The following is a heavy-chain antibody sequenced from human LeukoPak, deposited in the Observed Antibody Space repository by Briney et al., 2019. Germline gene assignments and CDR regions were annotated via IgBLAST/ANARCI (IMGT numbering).Heavy chain of an antibody. V-gene: IGHV3-23*01. CDR2: IYGSGHGNT. CDR1: GHIFNTCN. J-gene: IGHJ4*02. D-gene: IGHD1-26*01. Sequence: GGSLRLSCAVPGHIFNTCNMRRARQTAGKGLEWVSGIYGSGHGNTFYAESVKGRFAISRDDSRNTLFLQMDRLRVEDRAVCFCAKERTPDLKWDIDYWGQGTLVTVSS. CDR3: AKERTPDLKWDIDY.